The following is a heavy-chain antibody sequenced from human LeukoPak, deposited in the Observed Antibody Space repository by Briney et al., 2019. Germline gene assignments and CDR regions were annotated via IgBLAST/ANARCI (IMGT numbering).Heavy chain of an antibody. CDR2: IWYDGSNK. CDR3: AKDTKDYYYMDV. D-gene: IGHD2-15*01. Sequence: GGSLRLSCAASGFTFSSYGMHWVRQAPGKGLEWVAVIWYDGSNKYYADSVKGRFTISRDNSKNTLYLQMNSLKAEDTAVYYCAKDTKDYYYMDVWGKGTTVTVSS. J-gene: IGHJ6*03. CDR1: GFTFSSYG. V-gene: IGHV3-33*06.